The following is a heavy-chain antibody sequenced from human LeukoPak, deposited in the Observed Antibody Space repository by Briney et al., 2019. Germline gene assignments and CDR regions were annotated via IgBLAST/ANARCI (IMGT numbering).Heavy chain of an antibody. CDR2: IYSGGST. CDR1: GFTVSSNY. D-gene: IGHD2-2*01. CDR3: ARGSEVVPAAIIGAD. J-gene: IGHJ4*02. V-gene: IGHV3-53*01. Sequence: GGSLRLSCAASGFTVSSNYMSWVRQTPRKGLEWVSVIYSGGSTYYADSVKGRFTISRDNSKNTLYLQMNSLRAEDTAVYYCARGSEVVPAAIIGADWGQGTLVTVSS.